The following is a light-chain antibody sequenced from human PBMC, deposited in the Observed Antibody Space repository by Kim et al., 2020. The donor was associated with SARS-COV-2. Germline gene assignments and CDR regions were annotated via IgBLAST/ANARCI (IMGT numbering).Light chain of an antibody. CDR2: GAS. V-gene: IGKV3-15*01. CDR3: QQYKNWTRT. J-gene: IGKJ1*01. Sequence: PGERAYLSCRASQSVGGNVAWYQQKTGEAPRLLSYGASTRATVLPARFSGSGSVAEFTITIIRLQSEDFAVYYCQQYKNWTRTFGQGTKVDIK. CDR1: QSVGGN.